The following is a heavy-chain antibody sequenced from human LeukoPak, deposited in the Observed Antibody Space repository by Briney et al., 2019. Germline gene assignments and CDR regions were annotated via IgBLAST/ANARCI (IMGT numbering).Heavy chain of an antibody. CDR2: IYYSGNA. D-gene: IGHD1-1*01. CDR1: GGSISGHY. V-gene: IGHV4-59*11. J-gene: IGHJ4*02. Sequence: PSETLSLTCTVSGGSISGHYWSWIRQSPGKGLEWLGYIYYSGNAAYNPSLKSRITISVDTSKNQFSLRLNSVTAADTAVYYCARETTALDYWGQGTLVTVSS. CDR3: ARETTALDY.